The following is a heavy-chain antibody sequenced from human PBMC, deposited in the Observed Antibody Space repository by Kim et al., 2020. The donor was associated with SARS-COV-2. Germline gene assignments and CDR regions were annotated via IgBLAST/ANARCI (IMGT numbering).Heavy chain of an antibody. CDR1: GFTFSSYA. D-gene: IGHD6-13*01. Sequence: GGSLRLSCAASGFTFSSYAMSWVRQVPGKGLEWVSAISGSGYDTYYADSVKGRFTISRDSSQNTVYLQMNSLRGEDTAVYYCAKARAAAAGTGQFDYWAREPSSPSTQ. V-gene: IGHV3-23*01. CDR2: ISGSGYDT. CDR3: AKARAAAAGTGQFDY. J-gene: IGHJ4*02.